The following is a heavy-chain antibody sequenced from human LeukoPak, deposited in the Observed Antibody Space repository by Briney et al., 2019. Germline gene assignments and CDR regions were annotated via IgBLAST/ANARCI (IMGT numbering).Heavy chain of an antibody. J-gene: IGHJ5*02. Sequence: SXKVSCXASGGTFSSYAISWVRQAPGQGIEWMGRIIPIFGTANYAQKFQGRVTITTDEFTSTAYMELSSLRSEDTAVYYCAREAVVVVAASNWFDPWGQGTLVTVSS. V-gene: IGHV1-69*05. CDR2: IIPIFGTA. D-gene: IGHD2-15*01. CDR3: AREAVVVVAASNWFDP. CDR1: GGTFSSYA.